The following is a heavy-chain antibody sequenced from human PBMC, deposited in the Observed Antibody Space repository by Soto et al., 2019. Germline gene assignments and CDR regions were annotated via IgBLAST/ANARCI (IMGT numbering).Heavy chain of an antibody. J-gene: IGHJ4*02. CDR3: ARGGGLMRFGELLSY. CDR2: ISYDGSNK. CDR1: GFTFSSYA. Sequence: QVQLVESGGGVVQPGRSLRLSCAASGFTFSSYAMHWVRQAPGKGLEWVAVISYDGSNKYYADSVKGRFTISRDNSKNTLYLQMNSLRAEDTAVYYCARGGGLMRFGELLSYWGQGTLVTVSS. V-gene: IGHV3-30-3*01. D-gene: IGHD3-10*01.